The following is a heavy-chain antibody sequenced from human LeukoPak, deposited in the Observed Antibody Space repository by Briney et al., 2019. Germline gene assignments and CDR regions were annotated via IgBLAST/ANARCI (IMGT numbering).Heavy chain of an antibody. CDR2: IRYDGSNK. V-gene: IGHV3-30*02. CDR3: ARDTDDYGDYVTLYYFDY. D-gene: IGHD4-17*01. J-gene: IGHJ4*02. Sequence: GGSLRLSCAASGFTFSSYGMHWVRQAPGKGLEWVAFIRYDGSNKYYADSVKGRFTISRDNSKNTLYLQMNSLRAEDTAVYYCARDTDDYGDYVTLYYFDYWGQGTLVTVSS. CDR1: GFTFSSYG.